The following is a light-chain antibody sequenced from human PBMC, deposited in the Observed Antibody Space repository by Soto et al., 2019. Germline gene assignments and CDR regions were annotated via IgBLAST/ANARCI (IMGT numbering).Light chain of an antibody. CDR1: SSDVRGYNY. CDR3: SSYTRSSTWV. CDR2: EVS. Sequence: QSVLTQPASVSGSPGQSITISCTGTSSDVRGYNYVSWYQQHPGKAPKLMIYEVSNRPSGVSNRFFGSKSGNTASLTISGLQAEDEADYYCSSYTRSSTWVFGGGTQLTVL. V-gene: IGLV2-14*01. J-gene: IGLJ3*02.